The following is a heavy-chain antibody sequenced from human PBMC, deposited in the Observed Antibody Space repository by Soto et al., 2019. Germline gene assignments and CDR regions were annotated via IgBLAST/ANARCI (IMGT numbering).Heavy chain of an antibody. CDR3: ARDRYYDYVWGSYRYTHDAFDI. Sequence: VGSLRLSCAASGFTFSSYGMHWVRQAPGKGLEWVAVIWYDGSNKYYADSVKGRFTISRDNSKNTLYLQMNSLRAEDTAVYYCARDRYYDYVWGSYRYTHDAFDIWGQGTMVTVSS. V-gene: IGHV3-33*01. CDR2: IWYDGSNK. J-gene: IGHJ3*02. CDR1: GFTFSSYG. D-gene: IGHD3-16*02.